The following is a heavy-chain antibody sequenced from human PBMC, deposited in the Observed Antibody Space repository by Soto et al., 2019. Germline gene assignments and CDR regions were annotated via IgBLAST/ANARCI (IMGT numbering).Heavy chain of an antibody. D-gene: IGHD3-10*01. Sequence: ASVKVSCKASGYTFITYGLSWVRKAPGQGFEWMGWISTFNGNTNYAQKFQGRVTMTTDTSTSTAYMELRSLGSDDTAVYYCARGGEKFDYWDQGALVTVSS. J-gene: IGHJ4*02. V-gene: IGHV1-18*01. CDR3: ARGGEKFDY. CDR1: GYTFITYG. CDR2: ISTFNGNT.